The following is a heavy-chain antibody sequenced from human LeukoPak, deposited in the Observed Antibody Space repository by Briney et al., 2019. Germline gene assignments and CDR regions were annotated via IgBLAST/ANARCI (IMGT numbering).Heavy chain of an antibody. Sequence: GGSLRLSCAASGFTFSSNGMNWVRQAPGKGLEWVSYISATGGTIYYADSVKGRFTISRDNSKNMLYLQMNSLRAEDTAVYYCARDKGAATEERSDYWGQGTLVTVSS. CDR3: ARDKGAATEERSDY. J-gene: IGHJ4*02. V-gene: IGHV3-48*04. CDR1: GFTFSSNG. CDR2: ISATGGTI. D-gene: IGHD1-26*01.